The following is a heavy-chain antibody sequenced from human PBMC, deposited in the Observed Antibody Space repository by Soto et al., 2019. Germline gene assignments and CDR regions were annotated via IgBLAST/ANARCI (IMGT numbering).Heavy chain of an antibody. V-gene: IGHV3-23*01. CDR2: ITGRGGST. CDR3: AKERVFSYGPTAFEI. D-gene: IGHD5-18*01. Sequence: LRLSCAASGFTFSSFAMTWVRQAPGKGLEWVSGITGRGGSTYYADSVKGRFTISRDNSKNTLYLQMNSLRAEDTAVYYCAKERVFSYGPTAFEIWGQGTVVTVSS. J-gene: IGHJ3*02. CDR1: GFTFSSFA.